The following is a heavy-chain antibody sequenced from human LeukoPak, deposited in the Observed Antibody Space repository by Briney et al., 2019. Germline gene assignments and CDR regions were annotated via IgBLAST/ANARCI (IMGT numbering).Heavy chain of an antibody. V-gene: IGHV1-2*06. D-gene: IGHD2-15*01. Sequence: ASVKVSCKASGYTFTGYYMHWVRQAPGQGLEWMGRINPNSGGTNYAQKFQGRVTMTRDTSISTAYVELSRLRSDDTAVYYCARAGRYCSGGSCYHIYWGQGTLVTVSS. J-gene: IGHJ4*02. CDR3: ARAGRYCSGGSCYHIY. CDR1: GYTFTGYY. CDR2: INPNSGGT.